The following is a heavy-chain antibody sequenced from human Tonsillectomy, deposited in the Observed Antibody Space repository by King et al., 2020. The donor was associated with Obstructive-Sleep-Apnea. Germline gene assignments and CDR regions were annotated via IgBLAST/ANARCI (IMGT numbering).Heavy chain of an antibody. D-gene: IGHD2-21*02. Sequence: EVQLVESGGGLVQPGGSLRLSCAASGFTFSSYSMNWVRQAPGKGLEWVSYISSSSSTIYYADSVKGRFTISRDNAKNSLYLQMNSLRAEDTAVYYCAREWGRDCGGDCQDAFDIWGQGTMVTVSS. V-gene: IGHV3-48*04. CDR1: GFTFSSYS. CDR2: ISSSSSTI. J-gene: IGHJ3*02. CDR3: AREWGRDCGGDCQDAFDI.